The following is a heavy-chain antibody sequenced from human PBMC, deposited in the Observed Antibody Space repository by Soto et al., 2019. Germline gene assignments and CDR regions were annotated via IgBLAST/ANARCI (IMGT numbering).Heavy chain of an antibody. CDR1: GGSISSGGYY. CDR2: IYYSVSN. Sequence: QVQLQESGPGLVKPSQTLSLTCTVSGGSISSGGYYWRWLRPHPGKGLEWIGYIYYSVSNYSNPSLNSRFTISVDTSKNQFSLKLSSVTAADTAVYYCARGHHWRGDALDIWGQGTMVTVSS. J-gene: IGHJ3*02. V-gene: IGHV4-31*03. D-gene: IGHD1-1*01. CDR3: ARGHHWRGDALDI.